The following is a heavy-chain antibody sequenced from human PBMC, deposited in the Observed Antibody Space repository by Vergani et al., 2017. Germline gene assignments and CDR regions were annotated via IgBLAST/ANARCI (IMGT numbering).Heavy chain of an antibody. CDR2: INQDGSEK. V-gene: IGHV3-7*01. CDR1: GFIFSHYW. Sequence: VQLVESGGGLVQPGGSLRLSCAASGFIFSHYWMSWVRQAPGKGLEWVANINQDGSEKSYVDSVKGRFPISRANAKNSLYLQMNRLRAEDTALYYCARINYYGSSGYSLTRWHNWFDPWGQGTLITFSS. J-gene: IGHJ5*02. D-gene: IGHD3-22*01. CDR3: ARINYYGSSGYSLTRWHNWFDP.